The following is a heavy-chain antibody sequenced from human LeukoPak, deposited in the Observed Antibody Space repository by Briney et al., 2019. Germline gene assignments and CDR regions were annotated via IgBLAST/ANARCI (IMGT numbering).Heavy chain of an antibody. D-gene: IGHD2-2*01. CDR3: ARVFGIYCSSTSCAPRYYYYYMDV. J-gene: IGHJ6*03. V-gene: IGHV1-8*02. Sequence: GASVKVSCKASGYTFTGYYMHWVRQATGQGLEWMGWMNPNSGNTGYAQKFQGRVTMTRNTSISTAYMELSSLRSEDTAVYYCARVFGIYCSSTSCAPRYYYYYMDVWGKGTTVTVSS. CDR1: GYTFTGYY. CDR2: MNPNSGNT.